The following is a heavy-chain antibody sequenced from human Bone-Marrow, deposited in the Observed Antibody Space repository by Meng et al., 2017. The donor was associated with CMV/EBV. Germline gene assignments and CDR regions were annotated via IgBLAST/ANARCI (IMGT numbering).Heavy chain of an antibody. Sequence: GESLKISCAASGFTFSDYYMSWIRQAPGKGLEWVSYISSSGSTIYYADSVKGRFTISRDNAKNSLYLQMNSLRAEDTAVYYCARRESYQQGYGMDVWGQGTTVTVSS. J-gene: IGHJ6*02. CDR1: GFTFSDYY. D-gene: IGHD2-2*01. CDR2: ISSSGSTI. CDR3: ARRESYQQGYGMDV. V-gene: IGHV3-11*04.